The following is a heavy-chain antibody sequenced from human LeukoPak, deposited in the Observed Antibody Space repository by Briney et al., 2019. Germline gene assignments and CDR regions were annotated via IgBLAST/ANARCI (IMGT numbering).Heavy chain of an antibody. Sequence: GGSLRLSCAASGFTFSTYWMRWVRQAPGKGLVWVSRINPDGTTTGYADSVKGRFTISRDNAKDTVYLQMNSLRAEDTAVYYCARVSIGWYSFDYWGQGTLVTVSS. CDR3: ARVSIGWYSFDY. D-gene: IGHD6-19*01. J-gene: IGHJ4*02. V-gene: IGHV3-74*01. CDR1: GFTFSTYW. CDR2: INPDGTTT.